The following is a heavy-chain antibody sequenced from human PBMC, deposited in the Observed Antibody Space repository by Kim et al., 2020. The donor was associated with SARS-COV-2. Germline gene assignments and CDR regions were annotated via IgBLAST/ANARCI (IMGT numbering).Heavy chain of an antibody. CDR2: INARNGNT. CDR1: GYTFTSYA. Sequence: ASVKVSCKASGYTFTSYAMHWVRQAPGQRLEWMGWINARNGNTKYSQQFQGRVTITRDTSASTAYMELSSLRSEDTAVYYCARGNTRIWFGELLGNWFDPWGQGTLVTVSS. J-gene: IGHJ5*02. CDR3: ARGNTRIWFGELLGNWFDP. D-gene: IGHD3-10*01. V-gene: IGHV1-3*01.